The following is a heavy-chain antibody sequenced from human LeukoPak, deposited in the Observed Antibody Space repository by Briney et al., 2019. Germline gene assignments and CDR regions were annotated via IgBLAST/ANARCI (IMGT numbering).Heavy chain of an antibody. V-gene: IGHV3-23*01. CDR2: ISASGDSK. D-gene: IGHD3-16*01. CDR1: GFTFNIYA. Sequence: GGSLRLSCAASGFTFNIYAMSWVRQAPGQGLQWVSEISASGDSKFSAASVKGRFTISRDNSKNTVFLQMDSLRVEDTAVYYCARGRYGGGFDYWGQGALVTVSS. J-gene: IGHJ4*02. CDR3: ARGRYGGGFDY.